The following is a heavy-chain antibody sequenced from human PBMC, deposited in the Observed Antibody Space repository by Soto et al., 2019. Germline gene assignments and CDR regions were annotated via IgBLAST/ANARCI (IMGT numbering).Heavy chain of an antibody. CDR1: GGSISSGTYY. V-gene: IGHV4-61*01. CDR3: ASGSGSYYDWFAP. CDR2: IYYSGST. Sequence: SETLSLTCTVSGGSISSGTYYWSWIRQPPGKGLEWIGYIYYSGSTNYNPSLQIRVTISVDTSKNQFYLKLSSVTAADTAVYYCASGSGSYYDWFAPWGQGTLVTVSS. J-gene: IGHJ5*02. D-gene: IGHD3-10*01.